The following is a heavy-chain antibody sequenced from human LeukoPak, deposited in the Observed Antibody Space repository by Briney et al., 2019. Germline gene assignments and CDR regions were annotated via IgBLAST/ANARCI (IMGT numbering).Heavy chain of an antibody. CDR1: GGSITITNY. V-gene: IGHV4-4*02. J-gene: IGHJ4*02. CDR3: AREGGPYRPLDY. Sequence: SETLSFTCGVSGGSITITNYWTWVRQPPGKGLEWIGEVNLQGSTNYNPSLMGRVAISVDTSENHISLQLTSVTAADTAVYYCAREGGPYRPLDYSGQGTLVTVSS. CDR2: VNLQGST.